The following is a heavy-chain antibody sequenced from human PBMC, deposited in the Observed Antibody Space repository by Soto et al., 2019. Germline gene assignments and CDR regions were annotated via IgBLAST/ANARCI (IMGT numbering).Heavy chain of an antibody. CDR1: GFTFSSYS. V-gene: IGHV3-21*01. CDR3: ARDPKYDYGGRNDAFDI. D-gene: IGHD4-17*01. J-gene: IGHJ3*02. Sequence: GGSLRLSCAASGFTFSSYSMNWVRQAPGKGLEWVSSISSSSSYIYYADSVKGRFTISRDNAKNSLYLQMNSLRAEDTAVYYCARDPKYDYGGRNDAFDIWGQGTMVTVSS. CDR2: ISSSSSYI.